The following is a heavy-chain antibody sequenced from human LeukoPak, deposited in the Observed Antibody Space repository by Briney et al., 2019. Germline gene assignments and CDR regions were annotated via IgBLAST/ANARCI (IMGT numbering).Heavy chain of an antibody. V-gene: IGHV1-2*02. D-gene: IGHD3-9*01. J-gene: IGHJ4*02. Sequence: ASVKVSCKASGYTFTCYYMHWVRQAPGQGLEWTGWINPNSGGTNYAQKFQGGVTMTRDTSISTAYMELSRLRSDDTAVYYCARGEHDILTGEETCFDYWGQGTLVTVSS. CDR2: INPNSGGT. CDR3: ARGEHDILTGEETCFDY. CDR1: GYTFTCYY.